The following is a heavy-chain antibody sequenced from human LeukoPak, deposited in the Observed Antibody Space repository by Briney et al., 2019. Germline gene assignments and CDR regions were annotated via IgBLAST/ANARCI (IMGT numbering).Heavy chain of an antibody. CDR3: AKAGRPSGNYQYFNY. J-gene: IGHJ4*02. CDR2: MDPNSGDT. CDR1: GYTFTSSD. Sequence: GASVKVSCKASGYTFTSSDINWVRQATGQGLEWMGRMDPNSGDTVYAQKFQGRVTMTRDTSISTAYMELSSLTSEDTAVYYCAKAGRPSGNYQYFNYWGQGTLVIVSS. D-gene: IGHD1-26*01. V-gene: IGHV1-8*01.